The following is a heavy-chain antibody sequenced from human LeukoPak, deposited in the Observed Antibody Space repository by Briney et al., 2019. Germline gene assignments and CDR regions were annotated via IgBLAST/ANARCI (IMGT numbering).Heavy chain of an antibody. CDR1: GFTFSDYA. D-gene: IGHD4-11*01. V-gene: IGHV3-30-3*01. CDR2: ISYDGSNK. J-gene: IGHJ4*02. Sequence: GGSLRLSCAASGFTFSDYAMHWVRQAPGKGLEWVALISYDGSNKYNADSVKGRLTISRDDSKNTLYLQMNSLRAEDTAVYYCARAPSASTGTTGGFDYWGQGTLVTVSS. CDR3: ARAPSASTGTTGGFDY.